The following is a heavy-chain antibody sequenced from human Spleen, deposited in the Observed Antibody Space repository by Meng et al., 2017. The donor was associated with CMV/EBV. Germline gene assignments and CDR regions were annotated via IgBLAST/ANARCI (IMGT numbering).Heavy chain of an antibody. D-gene: IGHD6-13*01. CDR1: GYSFTNYW. Sequence: GESLKISCKGSGYSFTNYWIGWVRQMPGKGLEWMGIIYPGDSDTIYSPSFQGQVTISADKSNNTAYLQWSSLKASDTAMYYCARRKFGIAPGDSVVGKWFDPWGQGTLVTVSS. V-gene: IGHV5-51*01. J-gene: IGHJ5*02. CDR2: IYPGDSDT. CDR3: ARRKFGIAPGDSVVGKWFDP.